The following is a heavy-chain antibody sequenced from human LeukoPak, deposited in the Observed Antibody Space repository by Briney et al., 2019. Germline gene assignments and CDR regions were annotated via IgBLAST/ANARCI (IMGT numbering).Heavy chain of an antibody. CDR2: VSPNGETA. CDR3: AKDSGEYYYGSGSYLDY. J-gene: IGHJ4*02. V-gene: IGHV3-23*01. Sequence: GGSLRLSCAASGFIFRNYGMNWVRQPPGKGLEWVSGVSPNGETAYYADSVKGRFTISRDNSKNTVYLQMNSLRAEDTAVYYCAKDSGEYYYGSGSYLDYWGQGTLVTVSS. CDR1: GFIFRNYG. D-gene: IGHD3-10*01.